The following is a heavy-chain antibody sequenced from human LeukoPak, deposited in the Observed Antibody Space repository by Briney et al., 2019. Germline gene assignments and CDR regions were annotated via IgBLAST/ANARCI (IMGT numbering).Heavy chain of an antibody. D-gene: IGHD6-13*01. CDR2: ISCSGEST. J-gene: IGHJ4*02. V-gene: IGHV3-23*01. CDR1: GFTFSNYS. CDR3: AKDQGIAAAGTLFDY. Sequence: GGSLRLSCAASGFTFSNYSMSWVRQAPGKGLEWVSAISCSGESTYYADSVKGRFTISRDNSKNTLHLQMNNLRAEDTAIFYCAKDQGIAAAGTLFDYWGQGTLVTVSS.